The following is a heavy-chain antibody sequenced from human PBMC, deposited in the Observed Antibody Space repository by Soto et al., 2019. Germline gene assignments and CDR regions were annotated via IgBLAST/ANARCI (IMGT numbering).Heavy chain of an antibody. Sequence: EVQLVESGGGLVQPGGSLRLSCAASGFTFSSYWMSWVRQAPGKGLEWVANIRQDGSDKYYVDSVKGRFTIPRDNSKNSLYLQINTLRAEDTAIYYCASPQQWLGQRGDFDYWGQGTLVTVSS. CDR1: GFTFSSYW. CDR2: IRQDGSDK. D-gene: IGHD6-19*01. V-gene: IGHV3-7*05. J-gene: IGHJ4*02. CDR3: ASPQQWLGQRGDFDY.